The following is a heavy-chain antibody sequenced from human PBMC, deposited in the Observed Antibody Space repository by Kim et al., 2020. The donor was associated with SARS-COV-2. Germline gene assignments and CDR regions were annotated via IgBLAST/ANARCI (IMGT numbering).Heavy chain of an antibody. J-gene: IGHJ3*02. V-gene: IGHV4-39*07. Sequence: SETLSLTCTVSGGSISSSSYYWGWIRQPPGKGLEWIGSIYYSGNSFYNPSLKSRVTISVDTSKNQFSLKLSSVTAADTAVYYCARDPKGISARVRGALDIWGQGTMVTASS. CDR3: ARDPKGISARVRGALDI. CDR1: GGSISSSSYY. D-gene: IGHD6-6*01. CDR2: IYYSGNS.